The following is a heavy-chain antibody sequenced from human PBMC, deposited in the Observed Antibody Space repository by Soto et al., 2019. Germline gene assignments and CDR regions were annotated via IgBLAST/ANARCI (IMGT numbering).Heavy chain of an antibody. Sequence: PVGPLRHSYRASGGTFRASAGSWVRQAPGKGLEWVSIIAGSSGTTMYADSVKGRFTISRDKSKNTLFLKMNSLRDEDTAIYYCAKGMTPVGWSDSAYWGQGTVVPVS. CDR1: GGTFRASA. CDR2: IAGSSGTT. V-gene: IGHV3-23*01. J-gene: IGHJ4*02. D-gene: IGHD6-19*01. CDR3: AKGMTPVGWSDSAY.